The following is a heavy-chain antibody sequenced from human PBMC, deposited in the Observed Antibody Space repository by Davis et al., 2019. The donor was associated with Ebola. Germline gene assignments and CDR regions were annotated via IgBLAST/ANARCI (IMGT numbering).Heavy chain of an antibody. CDR2: INPNSGGT. CDR1: GYTFAGYY. J-gene: IGHJ6*02. V-gene: IGHV1-2*02. D-gene: IGHD6-19*01. Sequence: ASVKVSCKASGYTFAGYYMHWVRQAPGQGLEWMGWINPNSGGTNYAQKFQDRVTMTRDTSTTTAYMELSSLTSDDTAVYFCARGPLYSSGYNMDVWGQGTTVTVSS. CDR3: ARGPLYSSGYNMDV.